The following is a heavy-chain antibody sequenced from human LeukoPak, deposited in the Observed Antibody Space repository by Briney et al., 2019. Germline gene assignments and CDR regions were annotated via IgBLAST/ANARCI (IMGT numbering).Heavy chain of an antibody. CDR2: IILIFGIA. D-gene: IGHD2-2*01. CDR1: GGTFSSYA. CDR3: AAPRIDIVVVPADSIDLNCYGMDV. J-gene: IGHJ6*02. Sequence: ASVKVSCKASGGTFSSYAISWVRQAPGQGLEWMGRIILIFGIANYAQKFQGRVTITADKSTSTAYMELSSLRSEDTAVYYCAAPRIDIVVVPADSIDLNCYGMDVWGQGTTVTVSS. V-gene: IGHV1-69*04.